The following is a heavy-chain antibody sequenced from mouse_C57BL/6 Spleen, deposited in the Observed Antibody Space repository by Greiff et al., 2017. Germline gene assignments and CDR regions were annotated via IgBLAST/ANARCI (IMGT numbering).Heavy chain of an antibody. D-gene: IGHD1-1*01. CDR1: GFTFSDYG. J-gene: IGHJ2*01. Sequence: EVQLVESGGGLVKPGGSLKLSCAASGFTFSDYGMHWVRQAPEKGLEWVAYISSGSSTIYYADTVKGRFTISRDKAKNTLFLQMTRLRAEDTAMYYCARRDYYGSVNDYWGQGTTLTVST. CDR3: ARRDYYGSVNDY. V-gene: IGHV5-17*01. CDR2: ISSGSSTI.